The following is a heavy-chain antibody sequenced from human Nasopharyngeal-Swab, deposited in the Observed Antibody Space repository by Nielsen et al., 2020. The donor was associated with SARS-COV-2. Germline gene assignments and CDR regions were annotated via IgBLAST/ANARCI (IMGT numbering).Heavy chain of an antibody. CDR1: GDSVSSSSAA. D-gene: IGHD4-17*01. J-gene: IGHJ6*03. V-gene: IGHV6-1*01. CDR2: TYYRSKWYN. Sequence: QTRSITGAISGDSVSSSSAAWNWIRQSPSRGLEWLGRTYYRSKWYNDYAVSVKSRITINPDTSKNQFSLHLNSVTPEDTAVYYCARTRGAYGDYYYYYYTDVWGNGTTVTVSS. CDR3: ARTRGAYGDYYYYYYTDV.